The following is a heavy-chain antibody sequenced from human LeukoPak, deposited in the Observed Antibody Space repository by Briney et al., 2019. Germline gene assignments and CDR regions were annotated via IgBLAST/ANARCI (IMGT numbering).Heavy chain of an antibody. CDR3: ARDYKYAFDN. CDR2: IGTAGDT. Sequence: PGGSLRLSCAVSGFTFTSYDMHWVRHPTGRGLEWVSAIGTAGDTYYAASVKGRFTISRENAKNSLYLQMNSLGAGDTAVYYCARDYKYAFDNWGQGTLVTVSS. CDR1: GFTFTSYD. D-gene: IGHD5-24*01. V-gene: IGHV3-13*01. J-gene: IGHJ4*02.